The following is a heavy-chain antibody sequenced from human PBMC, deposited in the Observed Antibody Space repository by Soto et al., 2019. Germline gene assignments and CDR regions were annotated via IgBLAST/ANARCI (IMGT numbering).Heavy chain of an antibody. CDR3: ARQEGYGDLTSEYGMDV. J-gene: IGHJ6*02. Sequence: GESLKISCKGSGYSFTSYWIGWVRQMPGKGLEWMGIIYPGDSDTRYSPSFQGQVTISADKSISTAYLQWSSLKASDTAMYYCARQEGYGDLTSEYGMDVWGQGTTVTVSS. D-gene: IGHD4-17*01. V-gene: IGHV5-51*01. CDR2: IYPGDSDT. CDR1: GYSFTSYW.